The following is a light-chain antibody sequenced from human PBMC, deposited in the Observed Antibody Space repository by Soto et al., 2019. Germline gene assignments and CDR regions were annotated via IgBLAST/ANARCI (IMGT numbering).Light chain of an antibody. CDR3: QQLNSYPLT. V-gene: IGKV1-9*01. J-gene: IGKJ3*01. CDR1: QGISSY. CDR2: AAS. Sequence: DIQLTQSPSFLSASVGDRVTITCRASQGISSYLAWYQQKPGKAPKLLIYAASTLQSGVPSRFSGSGSVTEFTLTISSLQPEDFATYHCQQLNSYPLTFGPGTKVDIK.